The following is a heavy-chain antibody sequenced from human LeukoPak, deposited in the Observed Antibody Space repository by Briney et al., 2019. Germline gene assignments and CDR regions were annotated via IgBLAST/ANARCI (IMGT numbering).Heavy chain of an antibody. J-gene: IGHJ6*03. Sequence: PGGSLRLSCAASGFTFSSYWMHWVRQAPGKGLVWVSRINTDGSSTSYADSVKGRFTISRDNAKNTLYLQMNSLRAEDTAVYYCARSGLRYFDRLLPQDYYYYYMDVWGKGTTVTVSS. V-gene: IGHV3-74*01. CDR2: INTDGSST. CDR3: ARSGLRYFDRLLPQDYYYYYMDV. D-gene: IGHD3-9*01. CDR1: GFTFSSYW.